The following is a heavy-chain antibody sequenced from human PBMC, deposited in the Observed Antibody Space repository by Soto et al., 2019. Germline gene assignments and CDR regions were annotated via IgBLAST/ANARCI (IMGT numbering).Heavy chain of an antibody. V-gene: IGHV1-18*01. CDR1: GYPFSSYG. CDR3: ASVDTALVVNWFDL. CDR2: ISGYDYKT. J-gene: IGHJ5*02. D-gene: IGHD5-18*01. Sequence: ASVKVSCKASGYPFSSYGISWIRQAPGQGLEWMGWISGYDYKTDYAQNLQGRVTLTTEGSTAYMELRSLTSDDTAVYYCASVDTALVVNWFDLWGQGTLVTVSS.